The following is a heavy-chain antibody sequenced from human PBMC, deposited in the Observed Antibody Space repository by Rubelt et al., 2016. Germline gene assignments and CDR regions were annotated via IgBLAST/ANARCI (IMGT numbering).Heavy chain of an antibody. CDR2: IYYSGST. J-gene: IGHJ5*02. CDR3: ARTVAGFFRRFDP. D-gene: IGHD6-19*01. V-gene: IGHV4-34*01. CDR1: GGSISGYY. Sequence: QVQLRQWGAGLLKPSETLSLTCAVYGGSISGYYWSWIRQPPGKGLEWIGSIYYSGSTYYNPSLKSRVTMSVDPSKNQLSRKMSSVTAADTAVYYCARTVAGFFRRFDPWGQGTLVTVSS.